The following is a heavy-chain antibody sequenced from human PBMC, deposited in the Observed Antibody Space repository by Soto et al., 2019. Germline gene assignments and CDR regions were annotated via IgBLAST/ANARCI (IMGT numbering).Heavy chain of an antibody. V-gene: IGHV4-34*01. CDR3: ARRNGDYGYFDY. CDR1: GGSFSGYY. D-gene: IGHD4-17*01. Sequence: SENLSLTCAVYGGSFSGYYWSWIRQPPGKGLEWIGEINHSGSTNYNPSLKSRVTISVDTSKNQFSLKLSSVTAADTAVYYCARRNGDYGYFDYWGQGTLVTVSS. CDR2: INHSGST. J-gene: IGHJ4*02.